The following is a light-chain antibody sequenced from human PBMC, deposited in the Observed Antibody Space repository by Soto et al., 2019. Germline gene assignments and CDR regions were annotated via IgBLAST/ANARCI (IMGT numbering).Light chain of an antibody. CDR2: EGT. CDR1: SSDVGSDYL. Sequence: QSALTQPASVSGSPGQSITISCTGTSSDVGSDYLVSWYQQHPGTAPKLIMYEGTKRPSGVSDRFSGSRSGNTASLTISGLQTEDEGDYFCCSYRDGRTSWVFGGGTKVTVL. CDR3: CSYRDGRTSWV. J-gene: IGLJ3*02. V-gene: IGLV2-23*01.